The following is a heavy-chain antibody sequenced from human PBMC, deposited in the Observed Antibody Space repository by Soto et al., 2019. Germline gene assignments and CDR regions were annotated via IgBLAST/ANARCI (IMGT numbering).Heavy chain of an antibody. CDR1: GGTFSSYA. CDR3: ARQVLGTGYSSGWSPERSYYYGMDV. D-gene: IGHD6-19*01. CDR2: IIPIFGTA. J-gene: IGHJ6*02. Sequence: ASVKVSCKASGGTFSSYAISWVRQAPGQGLEWMRGIIPIFGTANYAQKFQGRVTITADESTSTAYMELSSLRSEDTAVYYCARQVLGTGYSSGWSPERSYYYGMDVWGQGTTVTVSS. V-gene: IGHV1-69*13.